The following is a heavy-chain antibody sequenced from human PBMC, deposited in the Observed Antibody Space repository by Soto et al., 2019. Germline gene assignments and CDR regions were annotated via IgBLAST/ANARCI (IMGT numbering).Heavy chain of an antibody. CDR1: GFTFSSYA. Sequence: GGSLRLSCAASGFTFSSYAMSWVRQAPGKGLEWVSAISGSGGSTYYADDVKGRFTISRDNSKNTPYLQMNSLRAEDTAVYYCAKGIGSTKPYYYYYGMDVWGQGTTVTVSS. CDR3: AKGIGSTKPYYYYYGMDV. V-gene: IGHV3-23*01. J-gene: IGHJ6*02. CDR2: ISGSGGST. D-gene: IGHD3-10*01.